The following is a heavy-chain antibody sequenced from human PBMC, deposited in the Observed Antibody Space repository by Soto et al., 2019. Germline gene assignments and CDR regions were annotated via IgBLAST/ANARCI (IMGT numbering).Heavy chain of an antibody. J-gene: IGHJ5*02. D-gene: IGHD1-1*01. V-gene: IGHV3-23*01. CDR1: GFTFSSAA. Sequence: EVQILESGGGLVQPGGSLRLSCAASGFTFSSAAMNWVRQAPGKGLEWVSIISGSDARTYYADSVKGRFAISRDNSKNTLYLDMNCLRAEDTAVYYCAISLNINWKNWFDPWGQGTLVTSSS. CDR2: ISGSDART. CDR3: AISLNINWKNWFDP.